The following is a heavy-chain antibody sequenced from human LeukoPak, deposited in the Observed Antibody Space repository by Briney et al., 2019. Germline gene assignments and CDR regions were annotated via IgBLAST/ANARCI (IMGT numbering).Heavy chain of an antibody. CDR3: ARGATMEPHN. V-gene: IGHV4-34*01. J-gene: IGHJ4*02. CDR2: INHSGST. CDR1: GGSFSGYY. Sequence: PSETLSLTCAVYGGSFSGYYWSWIRQPPGKGLEWIGEINHSGSTNYNPSLKSRVTISVDTSKNQFSLKLSSVTAADTAVYYCARGATMEPHNWGQGTLVTVSS. D-gene: IGHD5-12*01.